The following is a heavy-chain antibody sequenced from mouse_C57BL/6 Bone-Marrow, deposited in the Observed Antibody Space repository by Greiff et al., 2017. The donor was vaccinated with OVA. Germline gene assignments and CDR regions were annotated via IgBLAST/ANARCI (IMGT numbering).Heavy chain of an antibody. D-gene: IGHD4-1*01. J-gene: IGHJ3*01. CDR1: GFTFSDAW. Sequence: EVQVVESGGGLVQPGGSMKLSCAASGFTFSDAWMAWVRQSPEKGLEWVAEIRNKANTHATYYAESVKGRFTISRDDSKSSVYLQMNGLRAEDTGIYYCTGKTGTSGFAYGGQGTLVTVSA. CDR3: TGKTGTSGFAY. CDR2: IRNKANTHAT. V-gene: IGHV6-6*01.